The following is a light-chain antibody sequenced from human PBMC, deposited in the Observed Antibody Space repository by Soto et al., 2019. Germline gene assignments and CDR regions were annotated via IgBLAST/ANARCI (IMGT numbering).Light chain of an antibody. CDR1: SSDVGGYNY. J-gene: IGLJ1*01. V-gene: IGLV2-8*01. CDR2: EVS. CDR3: SSYAGSNFYV. Sequence: QSVLTQPPSASESPGQSVTISCTGTSSDVGGYNYVSWYQQHPGKAPKLMIYEVSKRPSGVPDRFSGSKSGNTASLTVSGLQAEDEADYYCSSYAGSNFYVFGTGTKVTVL.